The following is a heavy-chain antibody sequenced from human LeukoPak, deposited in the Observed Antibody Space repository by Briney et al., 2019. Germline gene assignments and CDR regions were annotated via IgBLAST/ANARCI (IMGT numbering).Heavy chain of an antibody. Sequence: GGSLRLSCAASGFTVSSNYMSWVRQAPGKGLEWVSSISSSSSYIYYADSVKGRFTISRDNSKNTLYLQMNSLRAEDTAVYYCAKDTGYCSSTSCYMMVDYWGQGTLVTVSS. D-gene: IGHD2-2*01. CDR3: AKDTGYCSSTSCYMMVDY. CDR1: GFTVSSNY. V-gene: IGHV3-21*01. J-gene: IGHJ4*02. CDR2: ISSSSSYI.